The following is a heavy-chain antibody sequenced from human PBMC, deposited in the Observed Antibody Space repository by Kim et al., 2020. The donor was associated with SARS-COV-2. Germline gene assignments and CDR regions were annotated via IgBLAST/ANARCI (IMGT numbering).Heavy chain of an antibody. CDR1: GFSFSSYW. D-gene: IGHD2-2*01. CDR3: ARDVAQWYHPSTFYW. CDR2: LKSDGPTT. J-gene: IGHJ2*01. V-gene: IGHV3-74*01. Sequence: GGSLRLSCVASGFSFSSYWMHWVRQAPGKGLEWVSRLKSDGPTTSYADSVEGRFTISRDNSQNTVYLQMNSLGVEDTAVYYCARDVAQWYHPSTFYW.